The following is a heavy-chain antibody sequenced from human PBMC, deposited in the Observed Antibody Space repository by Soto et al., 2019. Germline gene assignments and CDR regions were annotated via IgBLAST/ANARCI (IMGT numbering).Heavy chain of an antibody. J-gene: IGHJ6*02. V-gene: IGHV4-30-4*01. CDR1: GDSISSADYY. CDR2: IFYSGTT. D-gene: IGHD1-1*01. Sequence: SETLSLTSTVSGDSISSADYYWSWIRQTPGKGLEWIGHIFYSGTTYYDPSLKSRLTISVDTSKNHFSLRLTSVTAADTAVYYCARDLWVEPELYYYGMDVWGQGTTVTVSS. CDR3: ARDLWVEPELYYYGMDV.